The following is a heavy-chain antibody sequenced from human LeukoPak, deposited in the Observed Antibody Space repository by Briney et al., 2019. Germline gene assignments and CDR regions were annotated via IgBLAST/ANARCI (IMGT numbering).Heavy chain of an antibody. CDR2: IKQDGGEK. V-gene: IGHV3-7*05. CDR1: GFTFSSYW. Sequence: GGSLRLSCAASGFTFSSYWVNWVRQAPGKGLEWVGNIKQDGGEKYYVDSVKGRFTISRDSAKNSLYLQMNSLRAEDTAVYYCARGYSAYDAPFDYWGQGTLVSVSS. J-gene: IGHJ4*02. CDR3: ARGYSAYDAPFDY. D-gene: IGHD5-12*01.